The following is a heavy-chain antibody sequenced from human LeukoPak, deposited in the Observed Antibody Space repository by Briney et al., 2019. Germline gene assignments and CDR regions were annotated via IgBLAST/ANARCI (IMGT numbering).Heavy chain of an antibody. CDR3: AGPANSAHEPYYYSYYIDV. D-gene: IGHD1-26*01. Sequence: GGSLRLSCEAPRFTFSNYTMNWFRQTPGKGLEWVSTISSSGSFISYADSVKGRFTISRDNAKKSLYLQMNSLRAEDTAVYYCAGPANSAHEPYYYSYYIDVWGKGTTVTVSS. CDR1: RFTFSNYT. V-gene: IGHV3-21*01. CDR2: ISSSGSFI. J-gene: IGHJ6*03.